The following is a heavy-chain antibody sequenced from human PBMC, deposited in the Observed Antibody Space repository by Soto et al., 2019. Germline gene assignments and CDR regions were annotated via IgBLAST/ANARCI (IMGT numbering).Heavy chain of an antibody. CDR1: GYTFTSYG. CDR3: ATVWSSGAYYYSYGIGV. D-gene: IGHD3-22*01. V-gene: IGHV1-18*01. Sequence: QVQLVQSGAEVKKPGASVKVSCKASGYTFTSYGISWVRQAPGQGLKRMGWISAYNGNTNYAQKLQGRATMTTDTLMSTAYRESRRLRASDTDVYYCATVWSSGAYYYSYGIGVWGPGSTVTVSS. CDR2: ISAYNGNT. J-gene: IGHJ6*02.